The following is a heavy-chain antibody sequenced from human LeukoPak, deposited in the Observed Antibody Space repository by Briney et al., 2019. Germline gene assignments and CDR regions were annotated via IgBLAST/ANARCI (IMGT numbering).Heavy chain of an antibody. CDR1: GGSISSSNW. Sequence: SGTLSLTCAVSGGSISSSNWWSWIRQPPGKGLEWIGYIYYSGSTNYNPSLKSRVTISVDTSKNQFSLKLSSVTAADTAVYYCARLSGWSSSSEHWGQGTLVTVSS. J-gene: IGHJ4*02. CDR3: ARLSGWSSSSEH. CDR2: IYYSGST. D-gene: IGHD6-6*01. V-gene: IGHV4-4*02.